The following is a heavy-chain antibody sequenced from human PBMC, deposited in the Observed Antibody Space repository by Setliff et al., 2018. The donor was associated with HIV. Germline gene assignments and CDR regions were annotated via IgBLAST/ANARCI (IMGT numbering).Heavy chain of an antibody. V-gene: IGHV3-48*03. CDR1: GFRINNYD. CDR2: ISSSGSTI. J-gene: IGHJ4*02. CDR3: ARDSSSWYEFYFDC. Sequence: PGGSLRLSCAASGFRINNYDMNWVRQAPGKGLEWVSYISSSGSTIYYADSVKGRFTISRDNAKNSLYLQMNSLRAEDTAVYYCARDSSSWYEFYFDCWGQGTLVTVSS. D-gene: IGHD6-13*01.